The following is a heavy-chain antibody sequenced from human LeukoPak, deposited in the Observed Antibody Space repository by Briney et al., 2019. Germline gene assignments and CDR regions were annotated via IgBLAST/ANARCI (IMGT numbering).Heavy chain of an antibody. CDR3: AKDNSVGDIAWWFDP. V-gene: IGHV1-69*06. CDR1: GGTFSSYA. J-gene: IGHJ5*02. CDR2: IIPIFGTA. D-gene: IGHD1-26*01. Sequence: GASVKVSRKASGGTFSSYAISWVRQAPGQGLEWMGGIIPIFGTANYAQKFQGRVTITADKSTSTAYMELSSLRSEDTAVYYCAKDNSVGDIAWWFDPWGQGTLVTVSS.